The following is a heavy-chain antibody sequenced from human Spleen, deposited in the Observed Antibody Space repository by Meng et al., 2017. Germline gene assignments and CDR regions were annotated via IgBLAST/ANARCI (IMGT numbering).Heavy chain of an antibody. Sequence: QGQLQQWGAGLFKPSETLSLAGAVYGGSFSGYYWSWIRQPPGKGLEWIGEINHSGSTNYNPSLESRATISVDTSQNNLSLKLSSVTAADSAVYYCARGPTTMAHDFDYWGQGTLVTVSS. V-gene: IGHV4-34*01. CDR3: ARGPTTMAHDFDY. D-gene: IGHD4-11*01. J-gene: IGHJ4*02. CDR2: INHSGST. CDR1: GGSFSGYY.